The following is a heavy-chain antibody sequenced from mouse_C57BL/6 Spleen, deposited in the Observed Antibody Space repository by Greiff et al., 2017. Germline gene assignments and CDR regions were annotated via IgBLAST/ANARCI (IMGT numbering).Heavy chain of an antibody. V-gene: IGHV6-3*01. Sequence: EVKVEESGGGLVQPGGSMKLSCVASGFTFSNYWMNWVRQSPEKGLEWVAQIRLKSDNYATHYAESVKGRFTISRDDSKSSVYLQMNNLRAEDTGIYYCTYYYGSSYGYYAMDYWGQGTSVTVSS. CDR3: TYYYGSSYGYYAMDY. CDR1: GFTFSNYW. CDR2: IRLKSDNYAT. J-gene: IGHJ4*01. D-gene: IGHD1-1*01.